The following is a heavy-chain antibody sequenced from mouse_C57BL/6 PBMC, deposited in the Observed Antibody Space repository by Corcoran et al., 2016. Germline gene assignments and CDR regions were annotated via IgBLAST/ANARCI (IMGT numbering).Heavy chain of an antibody. V-gene: IGHV1-26*01. CDR3: AKATPYAMDY. CDR2: INPNNGGT. D-gene: IGHD6-1*01. Sequence: ELQLQQSGPELVKPGASVRISCTASGYTFTDYYMNWVKQSHGKSLEWIGDINPNNGGTSYNQKFKGKATLTVDKSSSTAYMELRSLTSEDSAVYYCAKATPYAMDYWGQGTSVTVSS. J-gene: IGHJ4*01. CDR1: GYTFTDYY.